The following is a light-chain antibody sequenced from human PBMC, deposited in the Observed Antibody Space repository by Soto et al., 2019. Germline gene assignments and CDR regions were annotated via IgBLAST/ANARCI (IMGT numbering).Light chain of an antibody. CDR1: SSNIANNY. CDR3: GTWDSSLSAGV. Sequence: QSVLTQPPSVSAAPGQKVTISCSGSSSNIANNYVSWYQQLPGTAPKLLIYDNNKRPSGIPDRFSGSKSGTSATLGITGLQTGDEADYYCGTWDSSLSAGVFGGGTNLTVL. V-gene: IGLV1-51*01. CDR2: DNN. J-gene: IGLJ2*01.